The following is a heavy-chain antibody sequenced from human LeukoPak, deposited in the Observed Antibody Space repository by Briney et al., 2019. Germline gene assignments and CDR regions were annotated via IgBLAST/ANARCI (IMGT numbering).Heavy chain of an antibody. Sequence: SETLSLTCSVSGGSISDSYWYWIRHSAATGMEWIGRIHAIGSTNYNPFLESRVIMSLDMSKRQFSLTLSAVTAADTATYYCARILDRDVWGQGTLVTVSP. CDR3: ARILDRDV. CDR2: IHAIGST. V-gene: IGHV4-4*07. CDR1: GGSISDSY. D-gene: IGHD3-22*01. J-gene: IGHJ3*01.